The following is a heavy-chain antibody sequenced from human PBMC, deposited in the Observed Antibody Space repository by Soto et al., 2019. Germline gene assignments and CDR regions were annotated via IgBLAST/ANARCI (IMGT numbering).Heavy chain of an antibody. V-gene: IGHV5-10-1*01. Sequence: GESLKISCKGSGYSFTSYWISWVRQMPGKGLEWMGRIDPSDSYTNYSPSFQGHVTIPADKSISTAYLQWRSLEASDXPMYXCASKNDLWSGSLYGMDVWGQXTTVTVSS. CDR3: ASKNDLWSGSLYGMDV. CDR2: IDPSDSYT. D-gene: IGHD3-3*01. J-gene: IGHJ6*02. CDR1: GYSFTSYW.